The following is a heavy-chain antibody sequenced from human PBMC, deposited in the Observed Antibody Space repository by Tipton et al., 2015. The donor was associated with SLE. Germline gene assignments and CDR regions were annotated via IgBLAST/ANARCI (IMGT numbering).Heavy chain of an antibody. J-gene: IGHJ5*01. CDR1: GFTFMSYD. D-gene: IGHD3-3*01. CDR3: VREGGYWSWFDS. CDR2: ISHSGSTT. Sequence: LRLSCAASGFTFMSYDMNWVRQAPGKGLEWVSYISHSGSTTYYSDSVKGRFTISRDDAMNSLVLQMSSLRVEDTAVYYCVREGGYWSWFDSWGQGTLVTVSS. V-gene: IGHV3-48*03.